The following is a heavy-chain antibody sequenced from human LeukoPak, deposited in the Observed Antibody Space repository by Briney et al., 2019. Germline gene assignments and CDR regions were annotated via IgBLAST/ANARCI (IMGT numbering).Heavy chain of an antibody. Sequence: SETLSLTCTVSGGSISSNNYHWGWIRQPPGKWLEWIGIIYYSGGTYYNPSLKSRVTISLDTSKNQFSLRLSSVTAADTAVYYCARVDCSGGSCYSDWYFDLWGRGTLVTVSS. CDR2: IYYSGGT. CDR1: GGSISSNNYH. J-gene: IGHJ2*01. D-gene: IGHD2-15*01. CDR3: ARVDCSGGSCYSDWYFDL. V-gene: IGHV4-39*07.